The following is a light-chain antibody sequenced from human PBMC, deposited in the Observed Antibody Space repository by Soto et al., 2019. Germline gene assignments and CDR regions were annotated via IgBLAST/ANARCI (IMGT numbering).Light chain of an antibody. CDR1: QSVSSSY. CDR3: QKYGSSLWT. V-gene: IGKV3-20*01. Sequence: EIVLTQSPGTLSLSPGERATLSCRASQSVSSSYLAWYQQKPGQAPRLLIYGASSRATGIPDRFSGSGSGTDFTLTISRLEPEDFAVYYCQKYGSSLWTFGQGIKVEIK. CDR2: GAS. J-gene: IGKJ1*01.